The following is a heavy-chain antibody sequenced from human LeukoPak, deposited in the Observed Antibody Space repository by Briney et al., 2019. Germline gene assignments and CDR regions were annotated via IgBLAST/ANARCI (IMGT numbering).Heavy chain of an antibody. Sequence: ASVKVSCKASGYTFTSYGSSWGRQAPGQGLEWMGWISAYNGNTNYAQKLQGRVTMTTDTSTSTAYMELRSLRSDDTAVYYCARDRGPITMIVGEANAFDIWGQGTMVTVSS. CDR3: ARDRGPITMIVGEANAFDI. V-gene: IGHV1-18*01. D-gene: IGHD3-22*01. J-gene: IGHJ3*02. CDR1: GYTFTSYG. CDR2: ISAYNGNT.